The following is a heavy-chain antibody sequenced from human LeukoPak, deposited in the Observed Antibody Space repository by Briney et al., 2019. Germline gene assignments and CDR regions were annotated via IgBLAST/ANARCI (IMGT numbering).Heavy chain of an antibody. V-gene: IGHV3-74*01. D-gene: IGHD4-23*01. J-gene: IGHJ4*02. CDR1: GFTFSSYW. CDR2: ITSDGSST. CDR3: ARGRPHGNDY. Sequence: GGSLRLSCAASGFTFSSYWMNWVRQAPGKGLVWVSRITSDGSSTTYADPVKGRFSISRDNAKNTLYLQMNSLRVEDTAVYYCARGRPHGNDYWGQGTLVTVSS.